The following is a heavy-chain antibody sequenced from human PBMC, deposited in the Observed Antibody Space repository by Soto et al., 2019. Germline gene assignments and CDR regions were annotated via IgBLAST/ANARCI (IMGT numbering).Heavy chain of an antibody. V-gene: IGHV4-34*01. CDR3: ARGPSYRVTIFGVAQGAFDP. J-gene: IGHJ5*02. Sequence: SETLSLTCGVYGGSSSGYYWSWIRQSPGKGLEWIGEINHSGSANYNPSLKTRLTISIDTSENQFSLKLSSVTAADTAMYYCARGPSYRVTIFGVAQGAFDPWGQGTLVTVSS. CDR1: GGSSSGYY. D-gene: IGHD3-3*01. CDR2: INHSGSA.